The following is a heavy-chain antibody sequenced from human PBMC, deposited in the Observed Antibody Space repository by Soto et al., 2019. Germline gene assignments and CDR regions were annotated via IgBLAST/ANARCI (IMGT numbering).Heavy chain of an antibody. Sequence: SETLSLTCTVSGGSISDNDYYWSWIRQPPGKGLEWIGTISHTGTAYYNPSLESRVAVSVGTSENQFSLNLSSVTAADTAVYYCARRYGSAIYYWGQGTLVTVSS. V-gene: IGHV4-39*01. J-gene: IGHJ4*02. D-gene: IGHD1-26*01. CDR2: ISHTGTA. CDR1: GGSISDNDYY. CDR3: ARRYGSAIYY.